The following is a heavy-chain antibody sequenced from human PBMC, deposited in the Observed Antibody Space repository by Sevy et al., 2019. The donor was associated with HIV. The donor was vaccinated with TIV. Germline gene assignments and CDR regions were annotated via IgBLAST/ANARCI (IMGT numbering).Heavy chain of an antibody. V-gene: IGHV3-33*01. CDR2: IWYDGTNK. Sequence: GGSLRLSCAASGFNFSIYGMHWARQAPGKGLEWVALIWYDGTNKYYRDSVKGRFTISRDNSKNTLFLQMNSLRAEDTALYYCVRGRDYGNFDFWGQGTLVTVSS. D-gene: IGHD4-17*01. CDR3: VRGRDYGNFDF. CDR1: GFNFSIYG. J-gene: IGHJ4*02.